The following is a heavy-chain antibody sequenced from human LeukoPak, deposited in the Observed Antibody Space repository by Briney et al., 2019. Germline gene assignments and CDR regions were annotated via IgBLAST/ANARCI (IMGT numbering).Heavy chain of an antibody. CDR1: GGSISSYY. CDR3: ARGMYSSPFDY. V-gene: IGHV4-59*01. J-gene: IGHJ4*02. D-gene: IGHD6-13*01. Sequence: SETLSLTCTVSGGSISSYYWSWIRQPPGKGLEWIGYIYYSGSTNYNPSLKSRVTISVDTSKNQFSLKLSSVTAADTAVYYCARGMYSSPFDYWGQGTLVTASS. CDR2: IYYSGST.